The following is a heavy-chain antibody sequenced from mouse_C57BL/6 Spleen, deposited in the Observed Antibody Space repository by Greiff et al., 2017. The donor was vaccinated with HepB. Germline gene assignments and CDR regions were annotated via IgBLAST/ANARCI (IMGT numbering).Heavy chain of an antibody. V-gene: IGHV1-81*01. Sequence: QVQLQQSGAELARPGASVKLSCKASGYTFTSYGISWVKQRTGQGLEWIGEIYPRSGNTYYNEKFKGKATLTADKSSSTAYMELRSLTSEDSAVYFCARRSLDSEGFDYWGQGTTLTVSS. CDR3: ARRSLDSEGFDY. J-gene: IGHJ2*01. CDR2: IYPRSGNT. CDR1: GYTFTSYG.